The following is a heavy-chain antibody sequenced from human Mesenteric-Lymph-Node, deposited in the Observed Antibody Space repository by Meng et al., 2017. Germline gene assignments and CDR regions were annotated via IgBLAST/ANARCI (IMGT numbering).Heavy chain of an antibody. J-gene: IGHJ3*02. CDR3: ARDGAAARFGTAPFGI. CDR1: GFTFSSYA. V-gene: IGHV3-30*04. D-gene: IGHD6-13*01. CDR2: ISYDGSNK. Sequence: GESLKISCAASGFTFSSYAMHWVRQAPGKGLEWVAVISYDGSNKYYADSVKGRFTISRDNSKNTLYLQMNSLRAEDTAVYYCARDGAAARFGTAPFGIWGQGTMVTVSS.